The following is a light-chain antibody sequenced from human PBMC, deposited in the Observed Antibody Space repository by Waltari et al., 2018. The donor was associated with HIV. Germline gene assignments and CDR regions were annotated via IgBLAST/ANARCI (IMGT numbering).Light chain of an antibody. CDR1: QSVNTK. CDR3: QQYHQWPPRLP. J-gene: IGKJ3*01. Sequence: IVMTQSPVTLSVSPGERVTLSCRASQSVNTKLAWYQQNPGQAPRLLIFGASTRATVVPARFSGSGSGTEFTLTISSLQSEDVAVYYCQQYHQWPPRLPFGPGTKVEIK. V-gene: IGKV3-15*01. CDR2: GAS.